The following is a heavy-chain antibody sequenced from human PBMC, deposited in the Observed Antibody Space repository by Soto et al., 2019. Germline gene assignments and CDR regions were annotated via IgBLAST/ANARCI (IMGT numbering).Heavy chain of an antibody. Sequence: QVQLQESDPGLVKPSETLSLTCIVSGASISSSYWSWIRQSPGKGLEWIAYVYYTGKTNSNPTLSVRVMVSVDTSKNRFSLKLTSVTAADTAVYYCARGFFDTSSGDSNPFEIWGQGTMVTVSS. D-gene: IGHD3-22*01. J-gene: IGHJ3*02. V-gene: IGHV4-59*01. CDR1: GASISSSY. CDR3: ARGFFDTSSGDSNPFEI. CDR2: VYYTGKT.